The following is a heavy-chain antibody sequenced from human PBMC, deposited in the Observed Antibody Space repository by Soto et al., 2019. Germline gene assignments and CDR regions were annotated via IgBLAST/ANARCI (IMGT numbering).Heavy chain of an antibody. CDR2: FYYSGST. J-gene: IGHJ6*02. V-gene: IGHV4-59*01. CDR3: ARDRVYYYDSSGYSNHYYYYGMDV. CDR1: GGSISSYY. D-gene: IGHD3-22*01. Sequence: SETLSLTCTVSGGSISSYYWSWIRQPPGKGLEWIGYFYYSGSTNYNPSLKSRVTISVDTSKNQFSLKLSSVTAADTAVYYCARDRVYYYDSSGYSNHYYYYGMDVWGQGTTVTVSS.